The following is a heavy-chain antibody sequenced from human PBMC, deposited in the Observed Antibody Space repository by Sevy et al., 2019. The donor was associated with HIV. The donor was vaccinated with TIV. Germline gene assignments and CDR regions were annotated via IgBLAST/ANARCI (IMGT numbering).Heavy chain of an antibody. CDR3: VKEGGGEGGDH. Sequence: GGSLRLSCAASGFSFSSCGMHWVRQAPGKGLEWMSYIQYDGSNKDYADSVKGRFTISRDNSKNTLYLQMNSLRVEDTAVFYCVKEGGGEGGDHLGQGTLVTVSS. D-gene: IGHD2-21*01. J-gene: IGHJ4*02. CDR2: IQYDGSNK. V-gene: IGHV3-30*02. CDR1: GFSFSSCG.